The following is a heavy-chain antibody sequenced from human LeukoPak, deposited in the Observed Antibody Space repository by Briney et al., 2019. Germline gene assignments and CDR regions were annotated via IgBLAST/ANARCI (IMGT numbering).Heavy chain of an antibody. D-gene: IGHD3-3*01. Sequence: GGSLRLSCAASGFTFSSYAMHWVRQAPGKGLEWVAVISYDGSNKYYADSVKGRFTISRDNSKNTLYLQMNSLRAEDTAVDYCARGGITIFGEATTPFDYWGQGTLVTVSS. CDR1: GFTFSSYA. V-gene: IGHV3-30-3*01. CDR2: ISYDGSNK. J-gene: IGHJ4*02. CDR3: ARGGITIFGEATTPFDY.